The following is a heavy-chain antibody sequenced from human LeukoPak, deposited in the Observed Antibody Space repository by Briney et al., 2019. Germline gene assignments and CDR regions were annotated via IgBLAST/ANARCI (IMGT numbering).Heavy chain of an antibody. J-gene: IGHJ4*02. D-gene: IGHD6-6*01. CDR3: ARAFEYSSSHGHFDY. CDR1: GFTFSSYA. V-gene: IGHV3-23*01. CDR2: ISWNSGSI. Sequence: AGGSLRLSCAASGFTFSSYAMSWVRQAPGKGLEWVSGISWNSGSIGYADSVKGRFTISRDNSKNTLYLQMNSLRAEDTAVYYCARAFEYSSSHGHFDYWGQGTLVTVSS.